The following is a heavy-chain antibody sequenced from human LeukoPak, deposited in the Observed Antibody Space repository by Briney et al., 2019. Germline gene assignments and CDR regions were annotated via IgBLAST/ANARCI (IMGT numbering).Heavy chain of an antibody. CDR2: ISSSSSYI. V-gene: IGHV3-21*01. CDR1: GFTFSSYS. CDR3: ARASSGLVNY. Sequence: GGSLRLSCAASGFTFSSYSVNWVRQAPGKGLEWVSSISSSSSYIYYADSVKGRFTISRDNAKNSLYLQMNSLGAEDTAVYYCARASSGLVNYWGQGTLVTVSS. J-gene: IGHJ4*02. D-gene: IGHD3-22*01.